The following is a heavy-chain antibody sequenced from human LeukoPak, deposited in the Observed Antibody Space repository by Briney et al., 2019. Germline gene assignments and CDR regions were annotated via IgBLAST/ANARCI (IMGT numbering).Heavy chain of an antibody. CDR3: AKGQYSSSQYIGDS. V-gene: IGHV3-23*01. J-gene: IGHJ4*02. Sequence: PGGSLRLSCAASGFTFSSYAMSWVRQAPGKGLEWVSSISGSGSSTYYADSVKGRFTISRDNSKNTLFLQMSSLTAEDTAVYYCAKGQYSSSQYIGDSWGQGTLVTVSS. CDR2: ISGSGSST. CDR1: GFTFSSYA. D-gene: IGHD6-6*01.